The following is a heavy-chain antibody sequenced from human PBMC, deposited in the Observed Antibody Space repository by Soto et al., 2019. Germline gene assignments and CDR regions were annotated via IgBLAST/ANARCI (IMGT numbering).Heavy chain of an antibody. V-gene: IGHV4-30-4*01. Sequence: SETLSLTCTVSGGSISSGDYYWSWIRQPPGKGLEWIGYIYYSGSTYYNPSLKSRVTISVDTSKNQFSLKLSSVTAADTAVYYCARASASGWFDPWGQGTLVTVSS. CDR2: IYYSGST. J-gene: IGHJ5*02. CDR1: GGSISSGDYY. CDR3: ARASASGWFDP. D-gene: IGHD6-6*01.